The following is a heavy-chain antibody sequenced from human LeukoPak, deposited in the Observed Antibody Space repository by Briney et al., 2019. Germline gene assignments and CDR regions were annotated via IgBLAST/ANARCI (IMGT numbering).Heavy chain of an antibody. D-gene: IGHD4-17*01. CDR1: GYPFTGYY. CDR2: INPNSGGT. CDR3: ARETSDYASAY. J-gene: IGHJ4*02. Sequence: ASVKVSCKASGYPFTGYYIHWVRQAPGQGLEWMGWINPNSGGTNYAQKFQGRVTMTSDTSITTAYMDLSRLTSDDTAVYYCARETSDYASAYWGQGTLVTVSS. V-gene: IGHV1-2*02.